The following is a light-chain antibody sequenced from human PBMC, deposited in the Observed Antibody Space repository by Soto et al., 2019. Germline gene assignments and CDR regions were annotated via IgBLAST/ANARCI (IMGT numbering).Light chain of an antibody. CDR3: QQYGSSGT. CDR1: QSVSSN. V-gene: IGKV3-20*01. Sequence: EIVMTQSPATLSVSQGERATLSCRASQSVSSNLAWYQQKPGQAPRLLIYGASNRATGIPDRFSGSGSGTDFTLTISRLEPEDFAVYYCQQYGSSGTFGQGTKVDI. CDR2: GAS. J-gene: IGKJ1*01.